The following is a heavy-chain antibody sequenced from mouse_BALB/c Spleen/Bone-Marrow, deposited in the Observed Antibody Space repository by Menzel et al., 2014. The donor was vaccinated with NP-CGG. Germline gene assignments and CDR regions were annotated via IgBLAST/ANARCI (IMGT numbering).Heavy chain of an antibody. D-gene: IGHD4-1*01. CDR1: GYTFTSYW. CDR3: ARDWDEAYYFDY. CDR2: INPSNGRT. V-gene: IGHV1S81*02. Sequence: QVQLQQSGAELVKPGASVKLSCKASGYTFTSYWMHWVKQRPGQGLEWIGEINPSNGRTNYNEKFKSKATLTVDKSSRTAYMQLSSLTSEDSAVYYCARDWDEAYYFDYWGQGTTLTVSS. J-gene: IGHJ2*01.